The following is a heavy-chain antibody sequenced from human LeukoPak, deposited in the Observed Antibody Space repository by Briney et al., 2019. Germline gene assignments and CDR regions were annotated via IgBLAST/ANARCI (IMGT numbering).Heavy chain of an antibody. CDR1: GYTFTGYG. J-gene: IGHJ4*02. CDR2: ISAYNGNT. Sequence: GASVKVSCKASGYTFTGYGISWVRQAPRQGLEWTGWISAYNGNTNYAQKLQGRVTMATDTSTSTAYMELRSLRSDDTAVYYCARDLGSIAARQDFDYWGQGTLVTVSS. V-gene: IGHV1-18*01. D-gene: IGHD6-6*01. CDR3: ARDLGSIAARQDFDY.